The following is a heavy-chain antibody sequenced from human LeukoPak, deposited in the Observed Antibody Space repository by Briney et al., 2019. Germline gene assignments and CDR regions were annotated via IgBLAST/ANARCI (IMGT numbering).Heavy chain of an antibody. Sequence: PGGSLRLSCAASGFSFSTHWMSWVRLAPGKGPEWVANIKYDGSEKYYVDSVKGRFTNSRDNAKTSLYLHMNSLRAEDTAVYYCASGFLDDFWSGHFWGQGTLVTVSS. CDR1: GFSFSTHW. D-gene: IGHD3-3*01. J-gene: IGHJ4*02. V-gene: IGHV3-7*01. CDR3: ASGFLDDFWSGHF. CDR2: IKYDGSEK.